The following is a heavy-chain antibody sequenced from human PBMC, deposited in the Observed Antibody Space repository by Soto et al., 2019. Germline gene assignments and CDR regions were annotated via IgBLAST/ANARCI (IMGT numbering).Heavy chain of an antibody. V-gene: IGHV1-69*13. J-gene: IGHJ3*02. CDR3: ARDSVVATHAFDI. CDR2: IIPIFATA. Sequence: SVKVSCKASGGTFSSYAISWVRQAPGQGLEWMGGIIPIFATANYAQKFQGRVTITADGSTNTAYMELSTLRSEDTAVYYCARDSVVATHAFDIWGQGTMVTVSS. CDR1: GGTFSSYA. D-gene: IGHD1-26*01.